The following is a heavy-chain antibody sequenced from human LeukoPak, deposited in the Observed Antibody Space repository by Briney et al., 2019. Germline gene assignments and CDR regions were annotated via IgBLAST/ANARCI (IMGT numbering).Heavy chain of an antibody. CDR1: GDSVSSKSAA. V-gene: IGHV6-1*01. CDR2: TYYRSKWYN. CDR3: ASLNPGDRKDSGI. Sequence: SQTLSLTCAISGDSVSSKSAAWNWIRQSPSKGLEWLGRTYYRSKWYNDYAVSVKIRITINPDTSKNQFSLQLTSVTPDDTAVYYCASLNPGDRKDSGIWGQGTMVTVSS. D-gene: IGHD3-16*01. J-gene: IGHJ3*02.